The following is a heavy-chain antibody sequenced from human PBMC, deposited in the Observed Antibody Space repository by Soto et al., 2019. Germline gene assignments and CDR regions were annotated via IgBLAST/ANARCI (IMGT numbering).Heavy chain of an antibody. Sequence: QVQLQASGPGLVKPSQTLSLTCTVSGGSISSGDYYWSWIRQPPGKGLEWIGYIYYSGSTYYNPSLKRRVTIAVDTSKNQFSLKLSSVTAADTAVYYCARASYYDSSGHFDYWGPISLVTVSS. D-gene: IGHD3-22*01. CDR2: IYYSGST. CDR3: ARASYYDSSGHFDY. V-gene: IGHV4-30-4*01. J-gene: IGHJ4*02. CDR1: GGSISSGDYY.